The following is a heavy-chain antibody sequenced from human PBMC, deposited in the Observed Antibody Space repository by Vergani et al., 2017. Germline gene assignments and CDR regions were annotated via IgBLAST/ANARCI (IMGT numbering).Heavy chain of an antibody. D-gene: IGHD3-9*01. CDR1: GYNFSNYY. CDR3: ARWDYGILTGYRY. V-gene: IGHV1-46*03. J-gene: IGHJ4*02. CDR2: INPSGGHT. Sequence: QVQVVQSGAAVKKSGASVKVSCKTSGYNFSNYYMHWVRQAPGQGLEWMGIINPSGGHTNYAQKFQGRVTMTRDTSTSTVYMELSSLRSEDTAIYYCARWDYGILTGYRYWGQGTLVTVSA.